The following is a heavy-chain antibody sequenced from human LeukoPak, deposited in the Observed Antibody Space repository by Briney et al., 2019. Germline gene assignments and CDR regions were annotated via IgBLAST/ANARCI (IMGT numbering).Heavy chain of an antibody. D-gene: IGHD3-3*01. V-gene: IGHV4-31*03. Sequence: PSETLSLTCTVSGGSISGYYWSWIRQHPGKGLEWIGYIYYSGSTYYNPSLKSRVTISVDTSKNQFSLKLSSVTAADTAVYYCARSHKNYDFWSGYPQRGYFDYWGQGTLVTVSS. CDR3: ARSHKNYDFWSGYPQRGYFDY. J-gene: IGHJ4*02. CDR1: GGSISGYY. CDR2: IYYSGST.